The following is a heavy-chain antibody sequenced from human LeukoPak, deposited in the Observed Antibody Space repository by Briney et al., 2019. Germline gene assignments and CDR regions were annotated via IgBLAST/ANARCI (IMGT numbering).Heavy chain of an antibody. V-gene: IGHV3-23*01. D-gene: IGHD3-22*01. CDR1: GFTFSNSA. CDR3: SPPRGDSSGYYYVY. J-gene: IGHJ4*02. Sequence: GGSLRLSCAASGFTFSNSAMSWVRQAPGKGLEWVSTLSGSGITTYYADSVKGRFTISRDNSKSTLYLQMNSLRAEDTATYYCSPPRGDSSGYYYVYWGQGTLVTVSS. CDR2: LSGSGITT.